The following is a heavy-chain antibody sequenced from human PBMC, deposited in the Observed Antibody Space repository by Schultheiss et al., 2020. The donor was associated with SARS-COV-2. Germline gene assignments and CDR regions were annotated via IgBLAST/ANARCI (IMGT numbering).Heavy chain of an antibody. J-gene: IGHJ6*02. CDR2: INHSGST. D-gene: IGHD3-10*01. Sequence: SETLSLTCAVYGGSFSGYYWSWIRQPPGKGLEWIGEINHSGSTNYNPSPKSRVTISVDTSKNQFSLKLSSVTAADTAVYYCARAKGLGYGSGKRYYYYGMDVWGQGTTVTVSS. V-gene: IGHV4-34*01. CDR3: ARAKGLGYGSGKRYYYYGMDV. CDR1: GGSFSGYY.